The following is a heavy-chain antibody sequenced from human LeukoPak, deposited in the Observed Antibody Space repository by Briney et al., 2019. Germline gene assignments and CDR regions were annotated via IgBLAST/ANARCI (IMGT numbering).Heavy chain of an antibody. CDR2: IYYSGST. J-gene: IGHJ4*02. V-gene: IGHV4-39*07. D-gene: IGHD3-3*01. Sequence: PSQTLSLTCTVSGGSISSGSYYWGWIRQPPGEGLEWIGSIYYSGSTYYNPSLKSRVTISVDTSKNQFSLKLSSVTAADTAVYYCAREGLFWSGPRTMYYFDYWGQGTLVTVSS. CDR3: AREGLFWSGPRTMYYFDY. CDR1: GGSISSGSYY.